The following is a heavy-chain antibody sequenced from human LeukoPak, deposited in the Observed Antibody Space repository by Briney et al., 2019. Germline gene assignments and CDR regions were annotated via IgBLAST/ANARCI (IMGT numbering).Heavy chain of an antibody. CDR3: ARRYTITIFGVVIRGGWFDP. CDR1: GYTFTSYD. D-gene: IGHD3-3*01. V-gene: IGHV1-8*03. Sequence: ASVKVSCKASGYTFTSYDINWARQATGQGLEWMGWMNPNSGNTGYAQKFQGRVTITRNTSISTAYMELSSLRSEDTAVYYCARRYTITIFGVVIRGGWFDPWGQGTLVTVSS. J-gene: IGHJ5*02. CDR2: MNPNSGNT.